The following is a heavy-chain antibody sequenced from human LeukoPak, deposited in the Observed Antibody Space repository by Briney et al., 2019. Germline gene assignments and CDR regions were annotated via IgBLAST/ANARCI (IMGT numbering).Heavy chain of an antibody. V-gene: IGHV1-18*01. D-gene: IGHD3-22*01. CDR2: ISAYNGNT. Sequence: ASVKVSCKASGYTFTSYGISWVRQAPGQGLEWMGWISAYNGNTNYAQKLQGRVTMTTDTSTSTAYMELRSLRSDDTAVYYCASIVYYYDSSGSIYYFDYWGQGTLVTVSS. J-gene: IGHJ4*02. CDR3: ASIVYYYDSSGSIYYFDY. CDR1: GYTFTSYG.